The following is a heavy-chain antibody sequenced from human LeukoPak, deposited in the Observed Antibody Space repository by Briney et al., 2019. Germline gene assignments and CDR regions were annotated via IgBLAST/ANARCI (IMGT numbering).Heavy chain of an antibody. J-gene: IGHJ4*02. D-gene: IGHD2-15*01. CDR1: GGSISSYY. CDR3: ARSGYCSGGSCYLDY. CDR2: IYYSGST. Sequence: KTSETLSLICTVSGGSISSYYWSWIRQPPGKGLEWIGYIYYSGSTNYNPSLKSRVTISVDTSKNQFSLKLSSVTAADTAVYYCARSGYCSGGSCYLDYWGQGTLVTVSS. V-gene: IGHV4-59*08.